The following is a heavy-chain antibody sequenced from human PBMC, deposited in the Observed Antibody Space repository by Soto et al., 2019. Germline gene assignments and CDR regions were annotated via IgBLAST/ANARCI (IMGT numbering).Heavy chain of an antibody. Sequence: PSETLSLTCTVSGGSISSGGYYWSWIRQPPGKGLEWIGDFYSSGSPHHNPSLKNRVSISEDRSKNEFSLKLSSVTAADTVIYYCAREFYYDSSGIGFDSWGQGTLVTVSS. J-gene: IGHJ4*02. V-gene: IGHV4-61*08. CDR3: AREFYYDSSGIGFDS. D-gene: IGHD3-22*01. CDR2: FYSSGSP. CDR1: GGSISSGGYY.